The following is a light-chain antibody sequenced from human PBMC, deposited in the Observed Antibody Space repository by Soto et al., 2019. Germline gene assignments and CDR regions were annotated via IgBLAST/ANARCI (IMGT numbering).Light chain of an antibody. CDR2: GAS. J-gene: IGKJ1*01. CDR1: QNISSN. CDR3: QQYNNWLWT. V-gene: IGKV3-15*01. Sequence: EIVMTQSPATLSVSPGERATLSCRASQNISSNLAWYQQKPGQAPRVLIDGASTRATGIPARFSGSGSGTDFTLTISGLQSEDFAVYYCQQYNNWLWTFGQGTKVEIK.